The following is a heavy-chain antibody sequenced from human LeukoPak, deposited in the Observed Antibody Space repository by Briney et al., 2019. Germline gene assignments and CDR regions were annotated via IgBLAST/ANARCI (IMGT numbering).Heavy chain of an antibody. D-gene: IGHD3-3*01. J-gene: IGHJ4*02. Sequence: ASVKVSCKASGYTFTGYYMHWVRQAPGQGLEWMGWINPNSGGTNYAQKFQDRVTMTRDTSISTAYMELSRLRSDDTAVYYCARDRNVRFLEWLHYFDYWGQGTLVTVSS. CDR1: GYTFTGYY. V-gene: IGHV1-2*02. CDR2: INPNSGGT. CDR3: ARDRNVRFLEWLHYFDY.